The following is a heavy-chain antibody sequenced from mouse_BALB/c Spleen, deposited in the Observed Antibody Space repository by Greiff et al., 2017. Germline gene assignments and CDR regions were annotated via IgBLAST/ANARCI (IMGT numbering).Heavy chain of an antibody. CDR3: ALLLRPSFAY. Sequence: EVQLQQSGPELVKPGASVKISCKASGYTFTDYYMNWVKQSHGKSLEWIGLVNPNNGGTSYNQKFEGKATLTVDKSSSTAYMELRSLTSEDSAVYYCALLLRPSFAYWGQGTLVTVSA. CDR1: GYTFTDYY. CDR2: VNPNNGGT. V-gene: IGHV1-26*01. J-gene: IGHJ3*01. D-gene: IGHD1-1*01.